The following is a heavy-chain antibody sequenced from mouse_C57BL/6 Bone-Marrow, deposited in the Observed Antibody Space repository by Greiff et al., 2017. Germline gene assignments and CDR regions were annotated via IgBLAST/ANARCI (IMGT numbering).Heavy chain of an antibody. V-gene: IGHV14-4*01. CDR2: IDPANGDT. CDR3: TRIAY. J-gene: IGHJ3*01. Sequence: VQLQQSGAELVRPGASVKLSCTASGFNFKDDYMHWVKQRPEQGLEWIGWIDPANGDTEYAPKFQGKATITVDTSSNTAYLQLSSLTSEDTAVYYCTRIAYWGQGTLVTVSA. CDR1: GFNFKDDY.